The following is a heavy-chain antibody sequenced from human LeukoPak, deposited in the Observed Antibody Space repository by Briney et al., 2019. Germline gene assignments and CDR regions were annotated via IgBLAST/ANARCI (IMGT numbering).Heavy chain of an antibody. CDR2: IHSGGNT. J-gene: IGHJ4*02. Sequence: GGSLRLSCAASGFTVSSSYMSWVRQAPGKGLEWVSVIHSGGNTYYADSVKGRFTISRDNSKNTMYLQMNSLRDEDTAVYYCTRDLNSGGSYWGQGTLVTVSS. CDR3: TRDLNSGGSY. D-gene: IGHD2-15*01. V-gene: IGHV3-53*01. CDR1: GFTVSSSY.